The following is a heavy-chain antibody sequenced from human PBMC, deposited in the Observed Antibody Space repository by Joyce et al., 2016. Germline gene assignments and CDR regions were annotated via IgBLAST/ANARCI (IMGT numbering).Heavy chain of an antibody. CDR1: GFTFDGYT. Sequence: EVQLVESGGVVVQPGGSLRLSCAASGFTFDGYTMYWVRQAPGKGLEWVSLISWDGDSTYYADSVKGRFTISRDNSKNSLYLQMNSLRTEDTALYYCAKDRGGFGVVISSYLDYWGQGTLVTVSS. D-gene: IGHD3-3*01. V-gene: IGHV3-43*01. CDR3: AKDRGGFGVVISSYLDY. CDR2: ISWDGDST. J-gene: IGHJ4*02.